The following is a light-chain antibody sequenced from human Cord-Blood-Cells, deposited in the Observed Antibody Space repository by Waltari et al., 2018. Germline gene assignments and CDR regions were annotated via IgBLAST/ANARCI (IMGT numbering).Light chain of an antibody. CDR2: YDD. CDR1: SHTIGNNA. J-gene: IGLJ2*01. CDR3: AAWDDSLNGVV. V-gene: IGLV1-36*01. Sequence: QSVLTQPPSVSEAPRQRVTISCSGSSHTIGNNAVNWYQQLPGKAPKLLIYYDDLLPSGVSDRFSGSKSGTSASLAISGLQSEDEADYYCAAWDDSLNGVVFGGGTKLTVL.